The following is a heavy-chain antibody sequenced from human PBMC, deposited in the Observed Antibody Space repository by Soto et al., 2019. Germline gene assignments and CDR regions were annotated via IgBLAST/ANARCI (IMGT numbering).Heavy chain of an antibody. V-gene: IGHV3-30-3*01. D-gene: IGHD6-19*01. CDR1: GFSFSSYA. J-gene: IGHJ5*02. CDR2: ILHDGISK. Sequence: QVRLVESGGGVVQPGRSLRLSCTASGFSFSSYAMYWFRQPPGKGLEWVAVILHDGISKHYADSVKGRVTVSRDNSNHSLDLQLNSLRGEDTAMYYCARDMYSSDYFVKWFEPWGQGTLVTVSS. CDR3: ARDMYSSDYFVKWFEP.